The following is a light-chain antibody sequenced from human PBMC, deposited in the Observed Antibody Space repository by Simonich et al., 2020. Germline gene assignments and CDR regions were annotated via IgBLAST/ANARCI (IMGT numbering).Light chain of an antibody. CDR1: TGAVTSGHY. Sequence: QAVVTQEPSLTVSPGGTVTLTCGSSTGAVTSGHYPYWFQQKPGQAPRTLIYDTSNKPACTPARFAGSLLGGKAALTLSGAQPEDEAEYYCLLSYSGARLVVFGGGTKLTVL. CDR2: DTS. V-gene: IGLV7-46*01. CDR3: LLSYSGARLVV. J-gene: IGLJ2*01.